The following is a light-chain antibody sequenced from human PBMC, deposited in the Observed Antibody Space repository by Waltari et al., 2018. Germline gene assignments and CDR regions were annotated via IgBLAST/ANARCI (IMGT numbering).Light chain of an antibody. Sequence: EIVLTQSPGTLSLSPGDTATLSCRATQYIDFLAWYQQNPGQPPRLLIFSASTRATGIPDRFSGRGFGTDFTLTISRLEPEDFAVYYCQYYGDSPNTFGQGTKL. J-gene: IGKJ2*01. CDR2: SAS. CDR3: QYYGDSPNT. CDR1: QYIDF. V-gene: IGKV3-20*01.